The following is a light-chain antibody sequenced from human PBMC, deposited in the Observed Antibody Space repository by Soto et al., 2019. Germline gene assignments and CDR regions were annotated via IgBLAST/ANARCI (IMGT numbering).Light chain of an antibody. CDR3: QQYNNWPLFT. V-gene: IGKV3-15*01. Sequence: EIVMTQSPATLSVSPGERATLSCRASQSVSSNLAWYQQTPGQAPRLLIYGASTRATDIPARFSGSGSGTEFTLTISSLQSEDFAVYYCQQYNNWPLFTFGPGTKVDIK. J-gene: IGKJ3*01. CDR1: QSVSSN. CDR2: GAS.